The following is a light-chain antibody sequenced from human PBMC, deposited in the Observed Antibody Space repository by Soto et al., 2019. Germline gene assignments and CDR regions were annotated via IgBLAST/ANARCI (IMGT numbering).Light chain of an antibody. J-gene: IGLJ1*01. CDR1: SSDVGSYNY. V-gene: IGLV2-14*01. CDR3: SSYTDSSTL. CDR2: GVS. Sequence: QSVLTQPASVSGSPGQSITISCTGTSSDVGSYNYVSWYQQHPGKAPKLMIYGVSDRPSGISSRFSGSKSGNTASLTISGLQTEYEADYYCSSYTDSSTLFGTGTKVTVL.